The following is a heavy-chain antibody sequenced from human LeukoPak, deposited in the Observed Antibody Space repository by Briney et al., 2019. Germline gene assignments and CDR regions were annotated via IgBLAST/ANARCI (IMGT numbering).Heavy chain of an antibody. CDR3: ARRGYTYGWGWFDP. D-gene: IGHD5-18*01. Sequence: SETLSLTCGVYGGSFSDYYWSWIRQPPGKGLEWIGEINHSGSTNYNPSLKSRVTISVDTSKNQFSLRVNSVTAADTAVYYCARRGYTYGWGWFDPWGQGTLVTVSS. J-gene: IGHJ5*02. CDR1: GGSFSDYY. V-gene: IGHV4-34*01. CDR2: INHSGST.